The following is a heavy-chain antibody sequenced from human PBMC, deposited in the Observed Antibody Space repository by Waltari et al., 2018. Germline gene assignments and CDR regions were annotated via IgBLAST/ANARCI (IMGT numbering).Heavy chain of an antibody. CDR2: INSDGSST. CDR3: ARVATKTYSSPVPGRPYYYGMDV. V-gene: IGHV3-74*01. D-gene: IGHD6-19*01. J-gene: IGHJ6*02. CDR1: GFTFSRYW. Sequence: LVESGGGLAQPGESLRLSCAASGFTFSRYWMDWVRQAPGKGLVWVSRINSDGSSTTYADSVKGRFTISRDNAKNTLYVQMNRLRAEDTAVYYCARVATKTYSSPVPGRPYYYGMDVWGQGTTVTVSS.